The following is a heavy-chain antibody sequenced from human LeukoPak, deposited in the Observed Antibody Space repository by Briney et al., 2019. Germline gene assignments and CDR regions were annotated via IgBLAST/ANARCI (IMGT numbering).Heavy chain of an antibody. J-gene: IGHJ4*02. CDR3: ARNSGQDYDFWSGYSPRFDY. CDR2: ISAYNGNT. Sequence: ASVKVSCKASGYTFTSYGISWVRQAPGQGLEWMGWISAYNGNTNYAQKLQGRVTMTTDTSTSTAYMELRSLRSDDTAVYYCARNSGQDYDFWSGYSPRFDYWGQGTLVTVSS. D-gene: IGHD3-3*01. V-gene: IGHV1-18*01. CDR1: GYTFTSYG.